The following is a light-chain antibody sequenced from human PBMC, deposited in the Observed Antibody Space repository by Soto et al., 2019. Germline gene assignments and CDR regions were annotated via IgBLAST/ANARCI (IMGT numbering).Light chain of an antibody. J-gene: IGKJ5*01. CDR1: QSRITRY. V-gene: IGKV3-20*01. Sequence: EIVLTQSPGTLSLFPGERATLSCRASQSRITRYLAWYQQKPGQAPRLLIYGASSRATGIPDRFSGSGAWTDFTLTISRLEPEDFAGYSCQQYGTSPTFGQGTRLEIK. CDR3: QQYGTSPT. CDR2: GAS.